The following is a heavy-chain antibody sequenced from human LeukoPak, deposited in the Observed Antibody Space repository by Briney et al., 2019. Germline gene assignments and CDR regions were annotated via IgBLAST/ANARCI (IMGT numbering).Heavy chain of an antibody. D-gene: IGHD3-3*02. V-gene: IGHV3-7*01. CDR1: GYTISNHW. Sequence: GGSLRLSCAASGYTISNHWMAWVRQAPGKGLEWVANIKPDGSEKYYVDSVKGRFTVSRDNTKNSLYLQMNSLRVEDTALYYCARWWATSASIFIDYWGQGTLVTVSS. CDR2: IKPDGSEK. CDR3: ARWWATSASIFIDY. J-gene: IGHJ4*02.